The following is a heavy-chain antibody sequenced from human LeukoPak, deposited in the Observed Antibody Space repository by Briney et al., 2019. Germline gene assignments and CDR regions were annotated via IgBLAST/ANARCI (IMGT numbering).Heavy chain of an antibody. CDR3: AKDTVQRNAVSDPFDI. CDR2: VGGGRANT. CDR1: GFTFSDFA. V-gene: IGHV3-23*01. J-gene: IGHJ3*02. D-gene: IGHD4-17*01. Sequence: GGSLRLSCLASGFTFSDFAMNWVRQAPGKGLEWVSHVGGGRANTYYADSVKGRFTISRDDSKSTLYLHLTSLRADDTAVYFCAKDTVQRNAVSDPFDIWGQGTMVTVFS.